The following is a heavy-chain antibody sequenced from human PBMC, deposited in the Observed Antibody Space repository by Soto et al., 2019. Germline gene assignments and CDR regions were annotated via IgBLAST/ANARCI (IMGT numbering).Heavy chain of an antibody. D-gene: IGHD3-10*01. V-gene: IGHV4-31*03. Sequence: QVQLQESGPGLVKPSQTLSLTCTVSGGSISSGGYYWSWIRQHPGKGLEWIGYIYYSGSTYYNPSLKSRVTISVDTSKNQFSLKLSSVTAADTAVYYCARDVITMVRGVGIYYYYYMDVWGKGTTVTVSS. CDR2: IYYSGST. J-gene: IGHJ6*03. CDR1: GGSISSGGYY. CDR3: ARDVITMVRGVGIYYYYYMDV.